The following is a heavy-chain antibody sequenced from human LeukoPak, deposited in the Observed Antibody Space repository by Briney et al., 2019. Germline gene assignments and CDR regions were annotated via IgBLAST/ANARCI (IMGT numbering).Heavy chain of an antibody. D-gene: IGHD1-26*01. CDR1: GFTVSSNY. CDR3: ARDPTYYYFDY. CDR2: IYSGGGT. V-gene: IGHV3-66*02. Sequence: GGSLRLSCAASGFTVSSNYMSWVRQAPGKGRQWGLVIYSGGGTYYADSVKGRFTIARDNSKNTLYLQMNNVRPEDTAMYYCARDPTYYYFDYWGQGTLVTVSS. J-gene: IGHJ4*02.